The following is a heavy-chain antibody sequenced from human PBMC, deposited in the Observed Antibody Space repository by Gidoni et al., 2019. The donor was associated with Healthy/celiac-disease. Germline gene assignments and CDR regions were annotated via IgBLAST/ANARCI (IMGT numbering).Heavy chain of an antibody. D-gene: IGHD2-21*02. CDR3: ASTVTAPYYFDY. CDR1: GFTFSSYA. Sequence: EVQLLESGGGLVQPGGSLRLSCAAFGFTFSSYAMSWVRQAPGKGLEWVSAISGSGGSTYYADSVKGRFTISRDNSKNTLYLQMNSLRAEDTAVYYCASTVTAPYYFDYWGQGTLVTVSS. J-gene: IGHJ4*02. V-gene: IGHV3-23*01. CDR2: ISGSGGST.